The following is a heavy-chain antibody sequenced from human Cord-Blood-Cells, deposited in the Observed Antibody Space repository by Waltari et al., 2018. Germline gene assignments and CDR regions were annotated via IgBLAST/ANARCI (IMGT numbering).Heavy chain of an antibody. CDR2: INHGAST. Sequence: QVQLQQWGAGLLKPSETLSLTCAVYGGSFSGYYWSWIRQPPGKGREWMGEINHGASTNYNPSLKSRVTISVDTSKNQFSLKLGSVTAADTAVYYCARVRYSGYYYYGMDVWGQGTTVTVSS. V-gene: IGHV4-34*01. D-gene: IGHD2-15*01. J-gene: IGHJ6*02. CDR3: ARVRYSGYYYYGMDV. CDR1: GGSFSGYY.